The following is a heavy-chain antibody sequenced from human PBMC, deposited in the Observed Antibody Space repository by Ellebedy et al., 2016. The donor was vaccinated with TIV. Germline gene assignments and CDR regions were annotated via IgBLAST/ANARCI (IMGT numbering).Heavy chain of an antibody. CDR3: ARGWFGSGMGV. CDR1: GESVSTDIG. D-gene: IGHD3-10*01. V-gene: IGHV6-1*01. J-gene: IGHJ6*02. CDR2: TYYRSKWNN. Sequence: SQTLSLTCVISGESVSTDIGWNWIRQSPSRGLEWLGRTYYRSKWNNDYAVSLKSRITINPDTSKNLFSLQLNSVTPEDTAVYYCARGWFGSGMGVWGQGTTVTVSS.